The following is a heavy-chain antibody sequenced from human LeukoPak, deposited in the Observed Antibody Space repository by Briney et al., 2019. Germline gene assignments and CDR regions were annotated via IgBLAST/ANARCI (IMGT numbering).Heavy chain of an antibody. CDR1: GFTFSSYS. J-gene: IGHJ4*02. D-gene: IGHD1-1*01. CDR2: ISRSSGAI. Sequence: GGSLRLSCTASGFTFSSYSMNWVRQAPGKGLEWISYISRSSGAIYYADSVKGRFTISRDNAENSLYLRMSCLRAVDTAVYFCARGQLDSYNPFDYWGQGILVTVSS. CDR3: ARGQLDSYNPFDY. V-gene: IGHV3-48*01.